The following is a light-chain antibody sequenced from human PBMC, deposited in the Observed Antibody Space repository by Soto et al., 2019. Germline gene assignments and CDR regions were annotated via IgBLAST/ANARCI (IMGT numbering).Light chain of an antibody. V-gene: IGKV3-15*01. J-gene: IGKJ1*01. Sequence: EIVMTQSPATLSVSPGERATLSCRASQSVRTNLAWYQQRPGQAPRLLIFGASTRATGFPARFSGSGSGTEFTLTISSLQSEDFAVYYCQQYKDWPHTFGQGTKVDIK. CDR1: QSVRTN. CDR3: QQYKDWPHT. CDR2: GAS.